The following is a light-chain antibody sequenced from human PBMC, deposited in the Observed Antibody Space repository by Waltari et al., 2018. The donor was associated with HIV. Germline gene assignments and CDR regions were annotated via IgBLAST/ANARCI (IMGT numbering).Light chain of an antibody. V-gene: IGLV1-40*01. CDR2: GNS. CDR1: SYNIGAGYD. CDR3: QSYDSSLSGGDVV. J-gene: IGLJ2*01. Sequence: QSVLTQPPSVSGAPGPRVTISCTGSSYNIGAGYDLHWYQHLPGTAPNLLIYGNSNRPSGVPDRFSGSKSGTSASLAITGLQAEDEADYYCQSYDSSLSGGDVVFGGGTKLTVL.